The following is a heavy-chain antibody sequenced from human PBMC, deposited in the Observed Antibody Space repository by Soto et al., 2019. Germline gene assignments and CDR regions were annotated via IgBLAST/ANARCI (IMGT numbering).Heavy chain of an antibody. CDR1: GFPFSDYY. V-gene: IGHV3-11*06. D-gene: IGHD1-26*01. CDR3: VRGGGVGLFEH. J-gene: IGHJ4*02. Sequence: QVHLVESGGGLVKPGGSLRLSCPTSGFPFSDYYMSWIRQAPGKGLEWLSHISTKSTYRNYADSVNGRFTISRDNTKSSLFLQMNSLGVEDTAVYYCVRGGGVGLFEHWGQGVLVTVSS. CDR2: ISTKSTYR.